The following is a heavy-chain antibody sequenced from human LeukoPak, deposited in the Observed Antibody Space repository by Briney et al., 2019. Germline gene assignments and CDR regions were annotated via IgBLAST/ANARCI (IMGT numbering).Heavy chain of an antibody. Sequence: ASVKVTCKASGYTFTGYYMHWVRQAPCQGLDWMGWINPNSGGKNYAQKFQGRVTMTRDTSISTVYMELSRLRSDDTAVYYCARTRSGWYVGFDCWGRGTLVAVSS. CDR1: GYTFTGYY. J-gene: IGHJ4*02. V-gene: IGHV1-2*02. CDR2: INPNSGGK. D-gene: IGHD6-19*01. CDR3: ARTRSGWYVGFDC.